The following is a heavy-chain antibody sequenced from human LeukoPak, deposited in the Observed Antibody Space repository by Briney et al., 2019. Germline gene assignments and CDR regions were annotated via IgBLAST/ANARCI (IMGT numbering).Heavy chain of an antibody. Sequence: PSETLSLTCAVSGFSISSGYYWDWIRQPPGKGLEWIGSIYHSGSTYYNPSLKSRVTISVDTSKNQFSLKLSSVTAADTAVYYCARAGYSSGWYGIDYWGQGTLVTVSS. CDR1: GFSISSGYY. CDR3: ARAGYSSGWYGIDY. CDR2: IYHSGST. V-gene: IGHV4-38-2*01. J-gene: IGHJ4*02. D-gene: IGHD6-19*01.